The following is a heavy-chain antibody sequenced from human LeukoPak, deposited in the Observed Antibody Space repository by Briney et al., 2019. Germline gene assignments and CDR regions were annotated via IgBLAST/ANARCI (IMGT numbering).Heavy chain of an antibody. D-gene: IGHD2-8*01. CDR2: ISSGSYT. Sequence: PGGSLRLSCATSGFTFSSYEMHWIRQAPGKGLEWVSYISSGSYTKYADSVKGRFTISRDNAKSSLYLQMNSLRAEDTAVYYCARDLFCTNGVCYGDAFDIWGQGTMVTVSS. CDR3: ARDLFCTNGVCYGDAFDI. CDR1: GFTFSSYE. J-gene: IGHJ3*02. V-gene: IGHV3-48*03.